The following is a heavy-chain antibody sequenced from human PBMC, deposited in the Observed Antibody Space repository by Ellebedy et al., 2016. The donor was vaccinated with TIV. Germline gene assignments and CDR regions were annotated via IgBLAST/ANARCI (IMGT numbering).Heavy chain of an antibody. Sequence: AASVKVSCKASGGTISSYIISWVRQAPGQGLEWMGGINPICGSANYAQKFQGRVTITADESTSTAYMELSSLRSEDTAVYYCARATDDYPMYYFDYWGQGTLVTVSS. CDR1: GGTISSYI. V-gene: IGHV1-69*13. J-gene: IGHJ4*02. D-gene: IGHD4-11*01. CDR3: ARATDDYPMYYFDY. CDR2: INPICGSA.